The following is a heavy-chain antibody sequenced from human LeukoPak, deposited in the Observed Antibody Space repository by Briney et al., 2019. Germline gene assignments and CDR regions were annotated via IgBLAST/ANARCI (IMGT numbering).Heavy chain of an antibody. V-gene: IGHV3-21*01. J-gene: IGHJ6*04. Sequence: PGGSLRLSCAASGFTFSSYGMHWVRQAPGKGLEWVSSISSRSSYIYYADSVKGRFTISRDNAKNSLYLQMNSLRAEDTAVYYCAELGITMIGGVWGKGTTVTISS. CDR2: ISSRSSYI. CDR3: AELGITMIGGV. CDR1: GFTFSSYG. D-gene: IGHD3-10*02.